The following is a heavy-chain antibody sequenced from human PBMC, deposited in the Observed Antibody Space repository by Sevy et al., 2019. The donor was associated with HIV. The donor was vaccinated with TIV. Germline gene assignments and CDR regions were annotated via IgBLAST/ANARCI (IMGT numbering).Heavy chain of an antibody. D-gene: IGHD3-16*01. V-gene: IGHV3-30*04. J-gene: IGHJ6*02. CDR2: FSYDGSNK. Sequence: GGSLRLSCAASGFTFSSYAMHGVRQAPGKGLEWAAVFSYDGSNKYYADYVKGRFTISRDNSKNTLFLQTNSLRVEDTAVYYCARDWGGYCINNVCRPSYGMDVWGQGTTVTVSS. CDR1: GFTFSSYA. CDR3: ARDWGGYCINNVCRPSYGMDV.